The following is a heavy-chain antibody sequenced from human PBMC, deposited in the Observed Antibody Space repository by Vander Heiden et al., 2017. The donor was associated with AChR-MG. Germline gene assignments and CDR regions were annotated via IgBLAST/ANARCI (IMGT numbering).Heavy chain of an antibody. CDR2: INHSGST. V-gene: IGHV4-34*01. CDR1: GRSFSGSY. Sequence: QVQLQQWGAGLLKPSETLSLTCAVYGRSFSGSYWSWIRQPPGKGLEWIGEINHSGSTNYNPSLKSRVTISVDTSKNQFSLKLSSVTAADTAVYYCARGGGYYYDSSGYYIYDYWGQGTLVTVSS. J-gene: IGHJ4*02. D-gene: IGHD3-22*01. CDR3: ARGGGYYYDSSGYYIYDY.